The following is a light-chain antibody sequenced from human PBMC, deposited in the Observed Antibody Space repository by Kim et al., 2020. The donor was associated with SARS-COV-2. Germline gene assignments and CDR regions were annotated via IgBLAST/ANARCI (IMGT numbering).Light chain of an antibody. V-gene: IGLV2-14*03. J-gene: IGLJ1*01. CDR3: SSFASSTSYV. CDR1: RNVVGDYNY. CDR2: DVH. Sequence: GQSITLSGTGTRNVVGDYNYAGWYQQHPGQAPILIIYDVHYRPSGVSDRFSGSKSGNTASLTISGLQAEDEADYYCSSFASSTSYVFGAGTKVTVL.